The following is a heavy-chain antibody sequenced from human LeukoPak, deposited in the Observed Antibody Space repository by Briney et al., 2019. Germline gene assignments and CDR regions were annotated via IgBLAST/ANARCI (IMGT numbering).Heavy chain of an antibody. V-gene: IGHV3-21*01. CDR3: ARDGGYGDNLACNDY. CDR2: ISSSSSYI. J-gene: IGHJ4*02. D-gene: IGHD4-17*01. CDR1: GFTFSSYS. Sequence: PGGSLRLSCAASGFTFSSYSMNWVRKAPGKGLEWVSSISSSSSYIYYADSVKGRFTISRDNAKNSLYLQMNSLRAEDTAVYYCARDGGYGDNLACNDYWGQGTLVTVSS.